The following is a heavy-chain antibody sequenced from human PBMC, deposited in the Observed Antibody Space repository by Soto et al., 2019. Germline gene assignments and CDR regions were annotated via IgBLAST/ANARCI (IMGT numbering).Heavy chain of an antibody. CDR3: ARDLAVAGLDAFDI. CDR2: ISSSSSYT. J-gene: IGHJ3*02. CDR1: GFTFSDYY. Sequence: LRLSCAASGFTFSDYYMSWIRHAPGRGLEWVSYISSSSSYTNYADSVKGRFTISRDNAKNSLYLQMNSLRAEDTAVYYCARDLAVAGLDAFDIWGQGTMVTVSS. D-gene: IGHD6-19*01. V-gene: IGHV3-11*06.